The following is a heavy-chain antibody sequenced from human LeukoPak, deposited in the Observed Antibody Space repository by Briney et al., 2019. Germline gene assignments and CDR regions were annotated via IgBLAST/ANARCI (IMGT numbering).Heavy chain of an antibody. J-gene: IGHJ3*02. V-gene: IGHV1-18*01. Sequence: ASVKVSCKASGYTFSIYGFSWVRQAPGQGLEWMGWISAYNGNTNYAQKFQGRVTMTTDTSTSTAHMELRSLRSDDTAVYYCARAELLWFGLDAFDIWGQGTMVTVSS. D-gene: IGHD3-10*01. CDR2: ISAYNGNT. CDR1: GYTFSIYG. CDR3: ARAELLWFGLDAFDI.